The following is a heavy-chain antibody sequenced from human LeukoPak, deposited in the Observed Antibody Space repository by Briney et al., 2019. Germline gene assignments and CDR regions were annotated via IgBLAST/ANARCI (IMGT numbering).Heavy chain of an antibody. Sequence: SGGSLRLSCAAPGFTFSSYAMSWVRQAPGKGLEWVSAISGSGGSTYYADPVKGRFTISRDNSKNTLYLQMNSLRAEDTAVYYCAKDDHVSFSDWGQGTLVTVSS. CDR2: ISGSGGST. J-gene: IGHJ4*02. CDR3: AKDDHVSFSD. V-gene: IGHV3-23*01. D-gene: IGHD1-14*01. CDR1: GFTFSSYA.